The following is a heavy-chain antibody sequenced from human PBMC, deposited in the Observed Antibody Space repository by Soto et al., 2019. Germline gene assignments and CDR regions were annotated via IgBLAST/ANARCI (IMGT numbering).Heavy chain of an antibody. D-gene: IGHD6-13*01. CDR3: ARDLFGSSWYNWFDT. J-gene: IGHJ5*02. CDR2: IYYSGST. CDR1: CGSISSGCYY. Sequence: KTXETLSLPGTVSCGSISSGCYYWSWIRQHPGKGLEWIGYIYYSGSTYYNPSLKSRVTMSVDTSKNQFYLKLSSVTAADTAVYYCARDLFGSSWYNWFDTWGQGTLVTVSS. V-gene: IGHV4-31*03.